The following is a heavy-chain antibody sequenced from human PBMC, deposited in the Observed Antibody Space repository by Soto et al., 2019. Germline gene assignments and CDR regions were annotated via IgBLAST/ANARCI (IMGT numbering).Heavy chain of an antibody. D-gene: IGHD2-15*01. V-gene: IGHV3-13*01. CDR1: GFPFSSYY. CDR2: IGTAGDT. J-gene: IGHJ6*02. Sequence: PGGSLSLSCAASGFPFSSYYMHWVRQATGKGLEWVSAIGTAGDTYYPGSVKGRFTTSRENAKNSLYLQMNSLRAEDTAVYYRARGRGCSGGSCYSQIYYYYYGMDVWGQGTTVTVSS. CDR3: ARGRGCSGGSCYSQIYYYYYGMDV.